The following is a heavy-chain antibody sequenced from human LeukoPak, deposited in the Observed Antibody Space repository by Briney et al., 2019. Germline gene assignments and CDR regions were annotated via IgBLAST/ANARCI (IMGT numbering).Heavy chain of an antibody. D-gene: IGHD6-19*01. CDR3: VRDSASTGWYLNWFDP. V-gene: IGHV3-11*06. J-gene: IGHJ5*02. CDR2: ISSSSSYI. Sequence: GGSLRLSCAASGFTFSDYYMSWIRQAPGKGLEWVSSISSSSSYIYYADSVKGRFTISRDNAQNTLYLQMNSLRVEDTAVYYCVRDSASTGWYLNWFDPWGQGTLVTVAS. CDR1: GFTFSDYY.